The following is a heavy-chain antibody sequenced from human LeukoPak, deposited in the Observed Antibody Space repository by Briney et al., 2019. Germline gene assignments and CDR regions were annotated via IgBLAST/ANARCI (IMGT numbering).Heavy chain of an antibody. D-gene: IGHD3-22*01. CDR1: GFTFSSYA. CDR3: ARGYYDSSGYGGFDP. CDR2: IYSGGST. V-gene: IGHV3-53*01. Sequence: GGSLRLSCAASGFTFSSYAMSWVRQAPGKGLEWVSVIYSGGSTYYADSVKGRFTISRDNSKNTLYLQMNSLRAEDTAVYYCARGYYDSSGYGGFDPWGQGTLATVSS. J-gene: IGHJ5*02.